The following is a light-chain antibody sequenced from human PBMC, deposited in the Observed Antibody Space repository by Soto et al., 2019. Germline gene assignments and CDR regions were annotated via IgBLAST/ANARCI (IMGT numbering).Light chain of an antibody. CDR1: QSVSSN. CDR2: GAS. Sequence: EIVMTQSPATLSVSPGERATLSCRASQSVSSNLAWYQQKPGQAPRLLIYGASTRATGIPARFSGSGSGTEFTLTISSLQSEDFAVYYCQQYNSSPPYTFGQGTKLEIK. J-gene: IGKJ2*01. CDR3: QQYNSSPPYT. V-gene: IGKV3-15*01.